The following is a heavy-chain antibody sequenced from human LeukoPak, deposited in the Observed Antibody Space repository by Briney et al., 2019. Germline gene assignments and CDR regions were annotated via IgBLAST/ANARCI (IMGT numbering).Heavy chain of an antibody. CDR2: ISSSSYI. Sequence: GSLRLSCAASGFTFSSYSMNWVRQAPGKGLEWVSSISSSSYIYYADSVKGRFTISRDNAKNSLYLQMNSLRAEDTAVYYCARDCSGGSCYSAFDIWGQGTMVTVSS. CDR1: GFTFSSYS. CDR3: ARDCSGGSCYSAFDI. J-gene: IGHJ3*02. D-gene: IGHD2-15*01. V-gene: IGHV3-21*01.